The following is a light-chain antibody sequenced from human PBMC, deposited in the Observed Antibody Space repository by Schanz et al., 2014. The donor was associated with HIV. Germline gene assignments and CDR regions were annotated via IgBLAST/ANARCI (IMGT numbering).Light chain of an antibody. CDR3: QQYSSSPRT. V-gene: IGKV3-20*01. J-gene: IGKJ1*01. CDR1: QSVNSNF. Sequence: EIVLTQSPGTLSLSPGERATLSCRASQSVNSNFLGWYQQKPGQAPRLLIFGASNRATGTPDRFSGSESGTDFTLTISRLEPEDFAVYYCQQYSSSPRTFGQGTKVEI. CDR2: GAS.